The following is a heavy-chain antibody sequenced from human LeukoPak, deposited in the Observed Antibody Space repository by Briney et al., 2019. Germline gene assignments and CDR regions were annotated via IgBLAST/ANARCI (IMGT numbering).Heavy chain of an antibody. J-gene: IGHJ6*02. CDR3: ARALYYDFWSGYYTDYYYGMDV. CDR2: INPNSGGT. V-gene: IGHV1-2*02. CDR1: GYTFTVYY. D-gene: IGHD3-3*01. Sequence: EASVTVSCKASGYTFTVYYMHWVRQAPGQGLEWMGWINPNSGGTNYAQKFQGGVTMTRDTSISTAYMELSRLRSDDTAVYYCARALYYDFWSGYYTDYYYGMDVWGQGTTVTVSS.